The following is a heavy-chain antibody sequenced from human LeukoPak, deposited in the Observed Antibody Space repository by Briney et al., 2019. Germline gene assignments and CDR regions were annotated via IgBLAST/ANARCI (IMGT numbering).Heavy chain of an antibody. CDR2: IRSDGSDT. Sequence: LPGGSLRLSCAASGFTFSDTWMHWVRQAPGGGLVWVSRIRSDGSDTRYAESVKGRFTISRDNAKNTLYLQVNSLRAEDTAVYYCARDWFHAIDYWGQGTLVTVSS. CDR1: GFTFSDTW. CDR3: ARDWFHAIDY. J-gene: IGHJ4*02. V-gene: IGHV3-74*01. D-gene: IGHD2/OR15-2a*01.